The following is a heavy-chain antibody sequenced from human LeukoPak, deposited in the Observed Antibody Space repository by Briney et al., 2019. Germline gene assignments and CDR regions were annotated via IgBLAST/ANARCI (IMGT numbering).Heavy chain of an antibody. J-gene: IGHJ4*02. V-gene: IGHV3-20*04. Sequence: PGGSLRLSCSASGFTFHNAWMNWVRQAPGKGLEWGSGINWSGGSTGYADSVKGRFTISRDNAKNSLYLQMNSLRAEDTALYYCARDMVAAAGTNDYWGQGTLVTVSS. CDR2: INWSGGST. CDR3: ARDMVAAAGTNDY. D-gene: IGHD6-13*01. CDR1: GFTFHNAW.